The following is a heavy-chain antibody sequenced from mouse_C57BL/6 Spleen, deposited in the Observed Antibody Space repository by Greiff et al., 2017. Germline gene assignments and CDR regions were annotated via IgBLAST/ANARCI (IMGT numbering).Heavy chain of an antibody. CDR3: ARGDYGYDGGYAMDY. Sequence: QVQLQQPGAELVKPGASVKMSCKASGYTFTSYWITWVKQRPGQGLAWIGDIYPGSGSTNYNEKFKSKATLTVDTSSSTAYRQLSSLTSEDSAVYYCARGDYGYDGGYAMDYWGQGTSVTVSS. CDR2: IYPGSGST. CDR1: GYTFTSYW. V-gene: IGHV1-55*01. J-gene: IGHJ4*01. D-gene: IGHD2-2*01.